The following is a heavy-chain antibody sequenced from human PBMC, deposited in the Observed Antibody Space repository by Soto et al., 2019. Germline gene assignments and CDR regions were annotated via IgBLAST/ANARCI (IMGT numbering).Heavy chain of an antibody. CDR1: GFTFSSYG. J-gene: IGHJ6*02. CDR3: AKDNSVFDYYYGMDV. CDR2: ISYDGSNK. Sequence: PGGSLRLSCAASGFTFSSYGMHWVRQAPGKGLEGVAVISYDGSNKYYADSVKGRFTISRDNSKNTLYLQMNSLRADDTAVYYCAKDNSVFDYYYGMDVWGQGTTVTVSS. V-gene: IGHV3-30*18. D-gene: IGHD3-3*01.